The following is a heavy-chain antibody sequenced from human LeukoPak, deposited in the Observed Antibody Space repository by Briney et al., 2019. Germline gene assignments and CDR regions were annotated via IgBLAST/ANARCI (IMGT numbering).Heavy chain of an antibody. CDR1: GFAFSDYV. Sequence: SGGSRRLSCAASGFAFSDYVMNWVRQAPGKGLEWVSAISASGGSTYYADSVKGRFTISRDNSKNTLYLQMNSLRADDTAVYYCAKVGYYYGSGSYCLDYWGQGTLVTVSS. J-gene: IGHJ4*02. CDR3: AKVGYYYGSGSYCLDY. CDR2: ISASGGST. V-gene: IGHV3-23*01. D-gene: IGHD3-10*01.